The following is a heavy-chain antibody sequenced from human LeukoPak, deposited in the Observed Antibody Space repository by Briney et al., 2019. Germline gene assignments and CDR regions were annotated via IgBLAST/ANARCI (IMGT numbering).Heavy chain of an antibody. D-gene: IGHD3-16*02. CDR1: GDNFSSYV. CDR2: IIPTLNVA. CDR3: TREGVYSPDPTSYHRLPFDI. Sequence: SVKVSCKASGDNFSSYVLTWVRQAPGQGLEWMGRIIPTLNVANFAQKFRGRVSITADKSTNTAHLELSNPRSEDTAVYYCTREGVYSPDPTSYHRLPFDIWGKGTLVIVSS. J-gene: IGHJ3*02. V-gene: IGHV1-69*04.